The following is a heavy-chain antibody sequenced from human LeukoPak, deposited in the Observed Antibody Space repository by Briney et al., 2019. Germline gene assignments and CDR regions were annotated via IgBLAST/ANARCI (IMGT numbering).Heavy chain of an antibody. CDR1: GFTFSSYS. CDR2: ISSSSSYI. Sequence: GGSLRLSCAASGFTFSSYSMNWVRQAPGKGLEWVSSISSSSSYIYYADSVKGRFTISRDNAKNSLYLQMNSLRAKDTAVYYCARALEYSSGWCDYWGQGTLVTVSS. D-gene: IGHD6-19*01. CDR3: ARALEYSSGWCDY. J-gene: IGHJ4*02. V-gene: IGHV3-21*01.